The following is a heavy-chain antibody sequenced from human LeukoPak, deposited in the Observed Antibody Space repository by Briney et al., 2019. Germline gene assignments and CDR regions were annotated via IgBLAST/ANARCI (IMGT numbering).Heavy chain of an antibody. CDR3: ARDTTLYSVDIVDCIDY. Sequence: PGRSLRLSCAASGFTFSSYAMHWVRQAPGKGLEWVAVISYDGSNKYYADSVKGRFTISRDNAKNSLYLQMNSLRAEDTAVYYCARDTTLYSVDIVDCIDYWGQGTLVTVSS. D-gene: IGHD5-12*01. CDR1: GFTFSSYA. J-gene: IGHJ4*02. CDR2: ISYDGSNK. V-gene: IGHV3-30-3*01.